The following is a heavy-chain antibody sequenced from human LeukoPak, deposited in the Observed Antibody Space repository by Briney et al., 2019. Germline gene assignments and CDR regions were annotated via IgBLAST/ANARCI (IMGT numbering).Heavy chain of an antibody. CDR3: AKAQEGFHYYYMDV. D-gene: IGHD3-10*01. Sequence: GGSLRLSCAASGFTFSNYGMNWVRQAPGKGLEWVSSISIGSNYIYYGDSVKGRFTISRDNSKNTLYLQMNSLRAEDTAVYYCAKAQEGFHYYYMDVWGKGTTVTISS. CDR1: GFTFSNYG. CDR2: ISIGSNYI. J-gene: IGHJ6*03. V-gene: IGHV3-21*04.